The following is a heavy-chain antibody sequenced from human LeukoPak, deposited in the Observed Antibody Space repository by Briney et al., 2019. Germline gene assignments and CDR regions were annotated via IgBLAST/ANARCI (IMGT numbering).Heavy chain of an antibody. Sequence: GGSLRLSCAASGFTYRRYSMNWVGEAPGQGLEWGSAISGSGGSTYYADSVKGRFTISRDNSKNTLYLQMNSLRAEDTAVYYCAKDQTGTTGAFDYWGQGTLVTVSS. CDR1: GFTYRRYS. CDR2: ISGSGGST. CDR3: AKDQTGTTGAFDY. J-gene: IGHJ4*02. V-gene: IGHV3-23*01. D-gene: IGHD1-7*01.